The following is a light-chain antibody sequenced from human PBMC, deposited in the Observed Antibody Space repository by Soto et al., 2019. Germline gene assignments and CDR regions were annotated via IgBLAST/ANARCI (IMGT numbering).Light chain of an antibody. Sequence: EIVLTQSPGTLYLSPGERATLSCRASQSVSSSYLAWYQQKPGQAPRLLIYGASSRVTGIPDRFSGSGSGTAFTLTISRLEPEDVAVYYCQQYGSSPPITFGQGTRLAIK. CDR2: GAS. V-gene: IGKV3-20*01. J-gene: IGKJ5*01. CDR3: QQYGSSPPIT. CDR1: QSVSSSY.